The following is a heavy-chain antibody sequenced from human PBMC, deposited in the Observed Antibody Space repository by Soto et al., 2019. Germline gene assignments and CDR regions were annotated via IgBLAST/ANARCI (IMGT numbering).Heavy chain of an antibody. J-gene: IGHJ5*02. CDR2: IRSKANSYAT. CDR3: TSTKLGAAGDWFDP. Sequence: EVQLVESGGGLVQPGGSLKLSCAASGFTFSGSAMHWVRQAPGKGLEWVGRIRSKANSYATAYAASVKGRFTISRDDSKNTAYLQMNSLKTEDTAVYYCTSTKLGAAGDWFDPWGQGTLVTVSS. D-gene: IGHD6-25*01. CDR1: GFTFSGSA. V-gene: IGHV3-73*01.